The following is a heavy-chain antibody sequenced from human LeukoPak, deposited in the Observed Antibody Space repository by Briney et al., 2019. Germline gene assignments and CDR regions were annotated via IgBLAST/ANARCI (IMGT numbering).Heavy chain of an antibody. CDR1: GYTFTSYG. CDR3: ARDRRWLPTAAFDI. Sequence: ASVKVSCTASGYTFTSYGISWVRHAPGQGLEWMGWISAYNGKTNYAQKLQGRVTMTTDTSTSTAYMELRSLRSDDKAVYYCARDRRWLPTAAFDIWGQGTMVTVSS. V-gene: IGHV1-18*01. D-gene: IGHD5-24*01. CDR2: ISAYNGKT. J-gene: IGHJ3*02.